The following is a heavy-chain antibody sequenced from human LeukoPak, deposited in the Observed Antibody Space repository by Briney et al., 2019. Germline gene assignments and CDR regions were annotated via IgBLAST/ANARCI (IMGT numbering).Heavy chain of an antibody. V-gene: IGHV1-69*05. CDR1: GGTFSSYA. Sequence: SVKVSCKASGGTFSSYAISWVRQAPGQGLEWMGGIIPIFGTANYAQKFQGRVTITTDESTSTAHMELSSLRSEDTAVYYCARATIVYQTVGYFDYWGQGTLVTVSS. D-gene: IGHD3-9*01. J-gene: IGHJ4*02. CDR3: ARATIVYQTVGYFDY. CDR2: IIPIFGTA.